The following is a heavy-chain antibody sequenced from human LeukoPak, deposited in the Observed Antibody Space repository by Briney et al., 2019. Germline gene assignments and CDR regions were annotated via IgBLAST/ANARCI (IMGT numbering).Heavy chain of an antibody. CDR3: AGFFYDNSGDAFDI. V-gene: IGHV1-69*01. J-gene: IGHJ3*02. CDR2: LIPIYGSA. CDR1: GGSFTFTSHT. D-gene: IGHD3-22*01. Sequence: SVKVSCKASGGSFTFTSHTISWVRQAPGQGLEWVGGLIPIYGSANYAQKFQGRVTITSDESTRTVYMELSSLRPEDSAVYYCAGFFYDNSGDAFDIWGQGTMVTVSS.